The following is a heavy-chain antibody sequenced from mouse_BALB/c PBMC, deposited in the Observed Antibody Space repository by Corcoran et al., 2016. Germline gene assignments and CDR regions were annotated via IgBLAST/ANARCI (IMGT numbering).Heavy chain of an antibody. Sequence: QVTLKESGTGILPPSQTLSLTCTFSGFSLSTSGMSVGWIRQPSGTGLEWLAHIWWNDDKYNNPALQSRITIPKDTSNNQVVLKIASVVTADTGTYYGARIAGATNDYWCQGTTLTVSS. D-gene: IGHD1-1*01. CDR2: IWWNDDK. CDR3: ARIAGATNDY. V-gene: IGHV8-8*01. CDR1: GFSLSTSGMS. J-gene: IGHJ2*01.